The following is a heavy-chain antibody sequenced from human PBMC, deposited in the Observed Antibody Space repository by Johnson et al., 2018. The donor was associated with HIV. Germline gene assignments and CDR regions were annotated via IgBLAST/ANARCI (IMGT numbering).Heavy chain of an antibody. Sequence: VQLVESGGGLVQPGGSLRLSCAASGFTFSSYWMSWVRQAPGKGLEWVANIKQDGSEKYYVDSVKGRFTISRDNAKNTLYLQMNSLRAEDTAVYYCAREKRWGLMITFGGPHAFDIWGQGTMVTVSS. CDR3: AREKRWGLMITFGGPHAFDI. CDR1: GFTFSSYW. J-gene: IGHJ3*02. CDR2: IKQDGSEK. D-gene: IGHD3-16*01. V-gene: IGHV3-7*01.